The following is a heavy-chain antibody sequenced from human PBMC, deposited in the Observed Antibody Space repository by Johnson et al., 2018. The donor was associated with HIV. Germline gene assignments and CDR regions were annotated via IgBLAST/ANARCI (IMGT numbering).Heavy chain of an antibody. CDR1: GFTFDDYG. V-gene: IGHV3-20*04. Sequence: VQLVESGGGVVRPGGSLRLSCAASGFTFDDYGMSWVRQAPGTGLEWVSGINWNGGSTGYADSVKGRFTISRDNAKNSLYLQMNSLRAEDTALYYCARVVMITFGGVIALDAFDIWGQGTMVTVSS. D-gene: IGHD3-16*02. CDR3: ARVVMITFGGVIALDAFDI. CDR2: INWNGGST. J-gene: IGHJ3*02.